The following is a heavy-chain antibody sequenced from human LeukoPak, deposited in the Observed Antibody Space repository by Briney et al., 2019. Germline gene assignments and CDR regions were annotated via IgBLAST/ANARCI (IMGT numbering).Heavy chain of an antibody. CDR1: GNSFTSFW. J-gene: IGHJ6*03. Sequence: GESLKISCKGSGNSFTSFWIGWVRQMPGKGLEWMGIIHPGDSDTRYSPSFKGQVTRSADKYISTAYLQWSSLTASDTAMYYCARHVGSDDSTGYYSLAYFYMDVWGKGTTVTVSS. V-gene: IGHV5-51*01. CDR3: ARHVGSDDSTGYYSLAYFYMDV. CDR2: IHPGDSDT. D-gene: IGHD3-22*01.